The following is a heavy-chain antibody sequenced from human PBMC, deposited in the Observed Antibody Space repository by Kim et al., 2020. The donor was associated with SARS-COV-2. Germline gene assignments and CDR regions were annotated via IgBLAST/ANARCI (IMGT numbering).Heavy chain of an antibody. CDR2: ISGSGGST. D-gene: IGHD2-21*01. CDR1: GFTFSSYA. Sequence: GGSLRLSCAASGFTFSSYAMSWVRQAPGKGLEWVSAISGSGGSTYYADSVKGRFTISRDNSKNTLYLQMNSLRAEDTAVYYCAKGICGGDCYSPGYWGQGTLVTVSS. CDR3: AKGICGGDCYSPGY. J-gene: IGHJ4*02. V-gene: IGHV3-23*01.